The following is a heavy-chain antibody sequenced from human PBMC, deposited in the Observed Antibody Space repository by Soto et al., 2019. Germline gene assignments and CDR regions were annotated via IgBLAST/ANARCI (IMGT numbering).Heavy chain of an antibody. CDR1: GYTFTSYG. CDR3: ARDLCSGGSCYSGY. V-gene: IGHV1-18*01. J-gene: IGHJ4*02. D-gene: IGHD2-15*01. Sequence: ASVKVSCKASGYTFTSYGISWVRQAPGQGLEWMGWISAYNGNTNYAQKLQGRVTMTTDTSTSTAYMELRSLRSDDTAVYYCARDLCSGGSCYSGYWGQGTLVTSPQ. CDR2: ISAYNGNT.